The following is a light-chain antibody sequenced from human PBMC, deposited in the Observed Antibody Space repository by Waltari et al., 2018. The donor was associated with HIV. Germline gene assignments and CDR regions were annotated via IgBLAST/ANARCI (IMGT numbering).Light chain of an antibody. CDR3: CSHAGNVILA. CDR1: STYVDTF. CDR2: DVN. Sequence: QSALTQPHSVSGSPGQSLTISCTGTSTYVDTFVSWYQQYPGQSPKVIIYDVNKRPSGVPVRFSASKSGNTAFLTISGRQAEDDAEYHCCSHAGNVILAFGTGTKVTVL. J-gene: IGLJ1*01. V-gene: IGLV2-11*01.